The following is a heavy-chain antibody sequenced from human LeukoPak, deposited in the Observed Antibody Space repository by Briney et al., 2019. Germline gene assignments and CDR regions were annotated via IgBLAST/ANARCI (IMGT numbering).Heavy chain of an antibody. CDR3: AKSPAYDFWSGYGNWFDP. D-gene: IGHD3-3*01. CDR1: GFTFSSYA. Sequence: PGGSLRLSCAVSGFTFSSYAMSWVRQAPGKGLEWVSAISGSGGSTYYADSVKGRFTISRDNSKNTLYLQMNSLRAEDTAVYYCAKSPAYDFWSGYGNWFDPWGQGTLVTVSS. V-gene: IGHV3-23*01. CDR2: ISGSGGST. J-gene: IGHJ5*02.